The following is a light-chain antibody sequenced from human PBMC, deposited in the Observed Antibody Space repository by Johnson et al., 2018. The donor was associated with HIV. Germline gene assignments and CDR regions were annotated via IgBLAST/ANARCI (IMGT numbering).Light chain of an antibody. V-gene: IGLV1-51*01. J-gene: IGLJ1*01. CDR3: ATWDTSLSAGGV. Sequence: QSVLTQPPSMSAAPGQQVTISCSGSSSNIGNNYVSWYQQLPGTAPKLLIYENNKRPSGIPDRFSDSKSGTSATLGITGLQTGDAADYYCATWDTSLSAGGVFGTGTKVTVL. CDR1: SSNIGNNY. CDR2: ENN.